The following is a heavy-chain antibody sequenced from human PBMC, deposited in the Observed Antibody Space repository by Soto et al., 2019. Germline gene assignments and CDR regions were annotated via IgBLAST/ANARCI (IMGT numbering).Heavy chain of an antibody. V-gene: IGHV4-39*01. J-gene: IGHJ6*02. CDR1: GGSISSSSYY. D-gene: IGHD6-13*01. CDR2: IYYSGST. CDR3: ASQQLVHYYYGMDV. Sequence: PSETLSLTCTVSGGSISSSSYYWGWIRQPPGKGLEWIGSIYYSGSTYYNQSLKSRVTISVDTSKNQFSLKLSSVTAADTAVYYCASQQLVHYYYGMDVWGQGTTVTVSS.